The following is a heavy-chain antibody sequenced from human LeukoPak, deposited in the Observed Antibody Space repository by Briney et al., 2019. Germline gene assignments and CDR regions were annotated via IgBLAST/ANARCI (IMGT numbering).Heavy chain of an antibody. Sequence: GESLRLSCAASGFTFNSYRMNWVRQAPGKGLEWVSSIDGTSTNIYYADSVKGRFTISRDNAKNSVYLQMNSLRAEDTAVYYCARDDPSMIAALHYWGQGTLVTASS. CDR3: ARDDPSMIAALHY. D-gene: IGHD6-6*01. V-gene: IGHV3-21*01. CDR2: IDGTSTNI. J-gene: IGHJ4*02. CDR1: GFTFNSYR.